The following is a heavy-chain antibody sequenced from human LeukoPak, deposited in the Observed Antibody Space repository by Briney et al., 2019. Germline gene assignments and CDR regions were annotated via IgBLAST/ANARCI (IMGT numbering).Heavy chain of an antibody. Sequence: GASVKVSCKASGYTFNGYYMHWVRQAPGQGLEWMGWINPNSGGTNYAQKFQGRVTMTRDTSISTAYMELSRLRSDDTAVYYCARDRGASNWNPYNWFDPWGQGTLVTVSS. J-gene: IGHJ5*02. CDR1: GYTFNGYY. CDR2: INPNSGGT. V-gene: IGHV1-2*02. D-gene: IGHD1-1*01. CDR3: ARDRGASNWNPYNWFDP.